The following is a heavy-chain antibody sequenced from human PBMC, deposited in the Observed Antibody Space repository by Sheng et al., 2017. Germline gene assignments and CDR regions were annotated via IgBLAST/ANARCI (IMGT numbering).Heavy chain of an antibody. V-gene: IGHV1-69*13. D-gene: IGHD5-12*01. CDR3: ARDAVDIVATGYYFDY. CDR2: IIPIFGTA. CDR1: GGTFSSYA. J-gene: IGHJ4*02. Sequence: QVQLVQSGAEVKKPWSSVKVSCKASGGTFSSYAISWVRQAPGQGLEWMGGIIPIFGTANYAQKFQGRVTITADESTSTAYMELSSLRSEDTAVYYCARDAVDIVATGYYFDYWGQGTLVTVSS.